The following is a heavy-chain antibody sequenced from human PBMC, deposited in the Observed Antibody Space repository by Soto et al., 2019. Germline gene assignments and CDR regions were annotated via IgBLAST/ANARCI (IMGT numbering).Heavy chain of an antibody. CDR3: AAGRSGSYFRFRAFDI. J-gene: IGHJ3*02. V-gene: IGHV1-58*01. CDR2: IVVGSGNT. CDR1: GFTFTSSA. D-gene: IGHD1-26*01. Sequence: GASVKVSCKASGFTFTSSAVQWVRQARGQRLEWIGWIVVGSGNTNYAQKFQERVTITRDMSTSTAYMELSSLRSEDTAVYYCAAGRSGSYFRFRAFDIWGQGTMVTVSS.